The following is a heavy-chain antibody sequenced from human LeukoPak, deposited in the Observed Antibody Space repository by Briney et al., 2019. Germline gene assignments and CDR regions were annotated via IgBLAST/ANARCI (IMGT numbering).Heavy chain of an antibody. V-gene: IGHV1-18*04. J-gene: IGHJ4*02. CDR1: GYTFTNYG. D-gene: IGHD2-15*01. CDR2: ISASDGKT. CDR3: ARDPPCWGGSCQFTDTTLDY. Sequence: ASVKVSCKASGYTFTNYGITWVRQAPGQGLEWMGWISASDGKTKYSQRLQGRVTMSTDTSTNTAYMELRSLRADDTAVYYCARDPPCWGGSCQFTDTTLDYWGQGTLVTASS.